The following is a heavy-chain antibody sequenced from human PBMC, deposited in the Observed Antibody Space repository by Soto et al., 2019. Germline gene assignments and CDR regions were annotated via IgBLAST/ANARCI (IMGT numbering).Heavy chain of an antibody. CDR2: IIPIFGTA. Sequence: SVKVSCKASGGTFSSYAISWVRQAPGQGLEWMGGIIPIFGTANYAQKFQGRVTITADESTSTAYMELSSLRSEDTAVYYCATTRIAVAGPEDLYYFDYWGQGTLVTVSS. CDR1: GGTFSSYA. V-gene: IGHV1-69*13. CDR3: ATTRIAVAGPEDLYYFDY. D-gene: IGHD6-19*01. J-gene: IGHJ4*02.